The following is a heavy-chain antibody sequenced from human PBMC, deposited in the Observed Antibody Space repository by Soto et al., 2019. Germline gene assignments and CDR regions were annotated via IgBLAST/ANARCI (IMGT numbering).Heavy chain of an antibody. CDR2: IIPIFGTA. V-gene: IGHV1-69*12. Sequence: QVPLVQSGAEVKKPGSSVKVSCKASGGTFSSYAISWVRQAPGQGLEWMGGIIPIFGTANYAQKFQGRVTITADESTSTAYMELSSLRSEDTAVYYCARVFYGRVATIEYFDYWGQGTLVTVSS. CDR1: GGTFSSYA. D-gene: IGHD5-12*01. J-gene: IGHJ4*02. CDR3: ARVFYGRVATIEYFDY.